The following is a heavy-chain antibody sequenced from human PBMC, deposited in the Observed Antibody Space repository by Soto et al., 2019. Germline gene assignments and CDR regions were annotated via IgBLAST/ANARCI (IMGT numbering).Heavy chain of an antibody. J-gene: IGHJ4*02. CDR1: GFTFSSYS. D-gene: IGHD2-2*01. CDR3: ARASGVYCSSTSCSAFDY. CDR2: ISSSSSTI. V-gene: IGHV3-48*01. Sequence: GASLSLSCAASGFTFSSYSMNWVRQAPGKGLEWDSYISSSSSTIYYADSVKGRFTISRDNAKNSLYLQMNSLRAEDTAVYYCARASGVYCSSTSCSAFDYWGQGTLVTVSS.